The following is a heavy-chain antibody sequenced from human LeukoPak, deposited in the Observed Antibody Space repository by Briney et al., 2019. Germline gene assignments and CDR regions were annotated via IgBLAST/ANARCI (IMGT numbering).Heavy chain of an antibody. J-gene: IGHJ5*02. CDR1: GDSVSSNSAA. V-gene: IGHV6-1*01. D-gene: IGHD5-18*01. CDR3: AGYSYGVRPS. CDR2: TYYRSKWYN. Sequence: SQTLSLTCVLSGDSVSSNSAAWNWIRQSPSRGLEWLGRTYYRSKWYNDYAVSAKSQITIHPDTSKNQCSLQLNSVPPEDTAVYYCAGYSYGVRPSWGQGTLVTVSS.